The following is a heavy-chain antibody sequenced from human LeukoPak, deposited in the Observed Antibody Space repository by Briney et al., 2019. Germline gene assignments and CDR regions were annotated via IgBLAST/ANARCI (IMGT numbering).Heavy chain of an antibody. D-gene: IGHD7-27*01. CDR1: GFTFSSYG. Sequence: GGSLRLSCAASGFTFSSYGMHWVRQAPGKGLEWVAVIWYDGSNKYYADSVKGRFTISRDNSKNTLYLQMNSLRAEDTAVYYCAREGANWVYYFDYWGQGALVTVSS. V-gene: IGHV3-33*01. CDR2: IWYDGSNK. J-gene: IGHJ4*02. CDR3: AREGANWVYYFDY.